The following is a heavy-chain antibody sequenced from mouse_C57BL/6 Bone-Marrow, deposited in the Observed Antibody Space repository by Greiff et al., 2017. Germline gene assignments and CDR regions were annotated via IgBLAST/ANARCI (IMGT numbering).Heavy chain of an antibody. D-gene: IGHD1-1*01. CDR1: GSNFTSYW. CDR2: IDPDDGDT. J-gene: IGHJ2*01. V-gene: IGHV1-69*02. Sequence: VQLQQPGAELVRPGASVKLSCKASGSNFTSYWMHWVKQRPGQGLEWIGEIDPDDGDTKYNQKFKGKATLTVDTSSSTAYMQLRSLTSEDSAVYDCARCAAVATYEFDYWGQGTAVTVSS. CDR3: ARCAAVATYEFDY.